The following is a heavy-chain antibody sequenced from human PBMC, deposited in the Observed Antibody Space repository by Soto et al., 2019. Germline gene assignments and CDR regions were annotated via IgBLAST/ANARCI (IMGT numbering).Heavy chain of an antibody. CDR1: GFTFSSYA. V-gene: IGHV3-23*01. Sequence: GGSLRLSCAASGFTFSSYAMSWVRQAPGKGPEWVSSVSGSSDFTFTADSVKGRFIISRDNSKNTLYLQMNSLSAEDTALYYCVRGASSTWIFVWGQGTTVTVSS. CDR2: VSGSSDFT. J-gene: IGHJ6*02. CDR3: VRGASSTWIFV. D-gene: IGHD6-13*01.